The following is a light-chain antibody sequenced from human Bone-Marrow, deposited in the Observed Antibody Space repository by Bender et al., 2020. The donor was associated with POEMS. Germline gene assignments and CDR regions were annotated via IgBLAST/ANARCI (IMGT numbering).Light chain of an antibody. CDR3: QSADSRGTYVI. CDR2: ADT. V-gene: IGLV3-25*03. J-gene: IGLJ2*01. Sequence: SSELTQPPSVSVSPGQTARITCSGDSLSNQFVHWYQHKAGQAPLLVIYADTERPSGIPERFSASSSGTTVTLTISGVQSEDEADYFYQSADSRGTYVIFGGGTKLTVL. CDR1: SLSNQF.